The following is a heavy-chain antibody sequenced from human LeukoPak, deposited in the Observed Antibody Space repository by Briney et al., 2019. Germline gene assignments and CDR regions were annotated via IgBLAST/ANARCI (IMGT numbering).Heavy chain of an antibody. CDR2: ISAYNGNR. J-gene: IGHJ5*02. CDR3: AREGRYYYDSSGYSIWFDP. D-gene: IGHD3-22*01. V-gene: IGHV1-18*01. Sequence: ASVKVSCKASGYTFTSYGISWVRQAPAQGLEWMGCISAYNGNRNYAQKLQGRVTMTTDTSTSTAYMELRSLRSDDTAVYYCAREGRYYYDSSGYSIWFDPWGQGTLVTVSS. CDR1: GYTFTSYG.